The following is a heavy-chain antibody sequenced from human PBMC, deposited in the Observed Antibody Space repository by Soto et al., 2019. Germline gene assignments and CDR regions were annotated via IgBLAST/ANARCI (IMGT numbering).Heavy chain of an antibody. CDR3: ARDSKDDGSGYYGGFDY. D-gene: IGHD3-22*01. Sequence: VHLVESGGGVVQPGRSLRLSCAASEFIFSNYGMHWVRQAPGKGLEWVAAIYYDGSNKYYADSVKGRFTISRDNSRNTLYLQMNSLRAEDTAVYYCARDSKDDGSGYYGGFDYWGQGTLVAVSS. J-gene: IGHJ4*02. CDR1: EFIFSNYG. CDR2: IYYDGSNK. V-gene: IGHV3-33*01.